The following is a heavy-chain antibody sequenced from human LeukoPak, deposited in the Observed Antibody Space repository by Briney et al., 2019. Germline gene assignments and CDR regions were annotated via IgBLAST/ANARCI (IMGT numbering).Heavy chain of an antibody. CDR3: ARASSGRTYGMDV. CDR2: INHSGST. Sequence: PSETLSLTCAVYGGSFSGYYWSWIRQPPGKGLEWIGEINHSGSTNYNPSLKSRVTISVDTSKNQFSLKLSSVTAADTAVYYCARASSGRTYGMDVWGQGTTVTVSS. V-gene: IGHV4-34*01. J-gene: IGHJ6*02. D-gene: IGHD6-19*01. CDR1: GGSFSGYY.